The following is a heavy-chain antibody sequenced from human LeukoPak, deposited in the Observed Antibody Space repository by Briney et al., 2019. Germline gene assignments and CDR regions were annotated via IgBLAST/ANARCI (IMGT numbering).Heavy chain of an antibody. CDR1: GGAISRWC. D-gene: IGHD1-14*01. J-gene: IGHJ4*02. V-gene: IGHV4-4*07. Sequence: PETLSLTCTVSGGAISRWCWSWLRQPAGNGLEWIGRSCTTGSTNYSPSLKSRVTMSVDTSKNQFSLNLISVTAADTAVYHCATGAGDFDHWGQGILVTVSS. CDR3: ATGAGDFDH. CDR2: SCTTGST.